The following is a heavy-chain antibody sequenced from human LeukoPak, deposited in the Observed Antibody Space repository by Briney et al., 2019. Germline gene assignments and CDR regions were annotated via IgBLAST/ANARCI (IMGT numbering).Heavy chain of an antibody. D-gene: IGHD1-26*01. J-gene: IGHJ6*03. CDR2: ISSSGSTI. V-gene: IGHV3-11*04. CDR1: GFTFSDYY. Sequence: GGSLRLSCAASGFTFSDYYMSWIRQAPGKGLEWVSYISSSGSTIYYADSVKGRFTISRDNAKNSLYLQMNSLRAEDTAVYYCARDGLGATRSGRRYYYCYMDVWGKGTTVTVSS. CDR3: ARDGLGATRSGRRYYYCYMDV.